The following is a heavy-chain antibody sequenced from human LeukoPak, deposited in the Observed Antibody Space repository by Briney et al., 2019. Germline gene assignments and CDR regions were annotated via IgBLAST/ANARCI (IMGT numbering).Heavy chain of an antibody. D-gene: IGHD3-3*01. CDR2: ISYDGSNK. J-gene: IGHJ6*03. Sequence: GRSLRLSCAASGFTFSSYGMHWVRQAPGKGLEWVAVISYDGSNKYYADSVKGRFTISRDNAKNSLYLQMNSLRAEDTAVYYCARALSRFLEWLGDYMDVWGKGTTVTVSS. V-gene: IGHV3-30*03. CDR1: GFTFSSYG. CDR3: ARALSRFLEWLGDYMDV.